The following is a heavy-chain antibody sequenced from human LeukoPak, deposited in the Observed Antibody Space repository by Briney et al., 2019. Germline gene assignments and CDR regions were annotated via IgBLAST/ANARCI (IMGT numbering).Heavy chain of an antibody. D-gene: IGHD1-26*01. V-gene: IGHV1-18*01. CDR1: GYTFTSYG. Sequence: ASVKVFCKASGYTFTSYGISWVRQAPGQGLEWMGWISAYNGNTNYAQKLQGRVTMTTDTSTSTAYMELRSLRSDDTAVYYCARDYGIVGATNFDYWGQGTLVTVSS. CDR3: ARDYGIVGATNFDY. J-gene: IGHJ4*02. CDR2: ISAYNGNT.